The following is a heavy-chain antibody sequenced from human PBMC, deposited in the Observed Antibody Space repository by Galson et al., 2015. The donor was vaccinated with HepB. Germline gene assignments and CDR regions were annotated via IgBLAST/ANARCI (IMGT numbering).Heavy chain of an antibody. V-gene: IGHV3-7*03. CDR1: GFTFSSYW. J-gene: IGHJ4*02. CDR2: IKQDGSEK. Sequence: SLRLSCAASGFTFSSYWMSWVRQAPGKGLEWVANIKQDGSEKYYVDSEKGRFTISRDNAKNSLYLQMNSLRAEDTAVYYCARDRRGSYGDVFDYWGQGTLVTVSS. D-gene: IGHD5-18*01. CDR3: ARDRRGSYGDVFDY.